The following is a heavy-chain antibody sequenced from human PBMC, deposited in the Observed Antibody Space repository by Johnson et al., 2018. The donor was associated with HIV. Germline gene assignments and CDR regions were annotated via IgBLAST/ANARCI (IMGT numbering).Heavy chain of an antibody. Sequence: VQLVESGGGLVKPGGSLRLSCAASGFTFSNAWMSWVRQAPGKGLEWVGRIKSKTDGGTTDYAAPVKGRFTISRDDSKNTLYLQMNSLKTEDTAGYYGTTAKWLLGAFDIWGQGTMVTVSS. D-gene: IGHD3-22*01. J-gene: IGHJ3*02. CDR1: GFTFSNAW. CDR2: IKSKTDGGTT. V-gene: IGHV3-15*01. CDR3: TTAKWLLGAFDI.